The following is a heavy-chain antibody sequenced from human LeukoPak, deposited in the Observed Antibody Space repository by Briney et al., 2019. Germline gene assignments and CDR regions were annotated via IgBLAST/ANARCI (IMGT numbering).Heavy chain of an antibody. V-gene: IGHV4-38-2*01. D-gene: IGHD3-22*01. J-gene: IGHJ4*02. CDR2: IYYSGST. CDR3: ARGYHDFSGYWLSYFDY. Sequence: PSETLSLTCAVSGYSISSGYYWGWIRQPPGKGLEWIGNIYYSGSTNYNPSLKSRVTISVDTSKNQFSLKLNSVTAADTAVYYCARGYHDFSGYWLSYFDYWGQGTLVTVSS. CDR1: GYSISSGYY.